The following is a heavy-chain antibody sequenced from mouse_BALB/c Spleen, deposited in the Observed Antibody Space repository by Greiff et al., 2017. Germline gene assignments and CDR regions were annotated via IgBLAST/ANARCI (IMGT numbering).Heavy chain of an antibody. CDR1: GFNIKDTY. D-gene: IGHD1-1*01. Sequence: VQLQQSGAELVKPGASVKLSCTASGFNIKDTYMHWVKQRPGQGLEWIGVIDPSDSYTSYNQKFKGKATLTVDTSSSTAYMQLSSLTSEDSAVYYCTRGDTTVVATSPFDYWGQGTTLTVSS. V-gene: IGHV1-69*02. CDR2: IDPSDSYT. CDR3: TRGDTTVVATSPFDY. J-gene: IGHJ2*01.